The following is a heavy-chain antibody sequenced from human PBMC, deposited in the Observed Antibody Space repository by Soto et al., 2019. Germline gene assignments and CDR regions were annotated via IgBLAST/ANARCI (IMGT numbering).Heavy chain of an antibody. J-gene: IGHJ4*02. CDR1: GGSISSGDYY. D-gene: IGHD1-26*01. V-gene: IGHV4-30-4*01. CDR2: AHHSGRT. Sequence: SETLSLTCTVSGGSISSGDYYWSWIRQPPGKGLEWIGDAHHSGRTNYNPSLKSRVTISVDKSKNHFSLKLSSVTAADTAVYYCARSEATGLDYWGQGTLVTVSS. CDR3: ARSEATGLDY.